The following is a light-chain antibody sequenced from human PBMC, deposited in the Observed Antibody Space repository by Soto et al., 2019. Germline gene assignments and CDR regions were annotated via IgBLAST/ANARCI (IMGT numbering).Light chain of an antibody. CDR2: DAS. Sequence: DIQMTQSPSTLSASVGDRVTITCRVSQSISSWLAWYQQKPGKAPKLLIYDASSLDGGVPSRFSGSGSGTEFTLTISSLQPDDFATYYCQQYNSDSKTFGPGTKV. CDR1: QSISSW. V-gene: IGKV1-5*01. CDR3: QQYNSDSKT. J-gene: IGKJ1*01.